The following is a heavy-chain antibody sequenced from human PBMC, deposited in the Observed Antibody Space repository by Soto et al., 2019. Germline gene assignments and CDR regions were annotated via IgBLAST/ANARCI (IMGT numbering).Heavy chain of an antibody. CDR2: MHYSGST. Sequence: SETLSLTCTVSGGSVSSENYYWNWIRQPPGKRLEWIGYMHYSGSTNYNPSLKSRVTISVDRSKNQFSLRLSSVTAADTAVYYCASWYSSTWSNFDYWGQGILVTVSS. J-gene: IGHJ4*02. CDR1: GGSVSSENYY. CDR3: ASWYSSTWSNFDY. D-gene: IGHD6-13*01. V-gene: IGHV4-61*01.